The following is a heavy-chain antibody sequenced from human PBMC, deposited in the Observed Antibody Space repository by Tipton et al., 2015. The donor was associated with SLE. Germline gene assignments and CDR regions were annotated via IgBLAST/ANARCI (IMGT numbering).Heavy chain of an antibody. V-gene: IGHV4-31*03. J-gene: IGHJ4*02. CDR2: IYYSGST. CDR3: ARSPQQLVGYYFDY. CDR1: GGSISSGGYY. Sequence: TLSLTCTVSGGSISSGGYYWSWIRQHPGKGLEWIGYIYYSGSTYYNPSLKSRVTISVDTSKNQFSLKLSSVTAADTAVYYCARSPQQLVGYYFDYWGQGTLVTVSS. D-gene: IGHD6-13*01.